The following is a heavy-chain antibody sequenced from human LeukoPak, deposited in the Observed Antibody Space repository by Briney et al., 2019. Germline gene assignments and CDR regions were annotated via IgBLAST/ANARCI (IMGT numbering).Heavy chain of an antibody. J-gene: IGHJ4*02. D-gene: IGHD3-16*02. V-gene: IGHV4-38-2*02. CDR1: GYSISSGYY. CDR3: ARTYDYVWGSYRYPFDL. Sequence: SETLSLTCTVSGYSISSGYYWGWIRQPPGKGLEWIGSIYHSGSTYYNPSLKSRVTISVDTSKNQFSLNLSSLTAADTAVYYCARTYDYVWGSYRYPFDLWGQGILVTVSS. CDR2: IYHSGST.